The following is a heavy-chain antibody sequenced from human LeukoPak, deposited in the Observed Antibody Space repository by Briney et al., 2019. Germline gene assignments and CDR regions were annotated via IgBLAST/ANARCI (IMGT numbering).Heavy chain of an antibody. CDR1: GGSISGYY. V-gene: IGHV4-59*01. J-gene: IGHJ6*02. D-gene: IGHD2-8*01. CDR3: ARDEMGDV. Sequence: PSETLSLTCTVSGGSISGYYWSSIRQPPGKGLEWIGYTYYSGSTYYNPSLKSRVTISVHTSENQFSLKLNSVTAADTAVYYCARDEMGDVWGQGTTVTVSS. CDR2: TYYSGST.